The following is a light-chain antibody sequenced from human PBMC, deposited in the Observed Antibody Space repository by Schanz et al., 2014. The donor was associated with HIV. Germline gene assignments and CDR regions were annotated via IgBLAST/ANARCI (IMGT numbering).Light chain of an antibody. Sequence: QTVVTQEPSFSVSPGGTVTLTCGLSSGSVSTSSYPTWYRQTPGEPPRTLIYNTDTRSSGVPDRFSGSKSGTSASLAISGLQSEDEADYYCAAWDDSLNGWVFGGGTKLTVL. J-gene: IGLJ3*02. CDR1: SGSVSTSSY. V-gene: IGLV8-61*01. CDR3: AAWDDSLNGWV. CDR2: NTD.